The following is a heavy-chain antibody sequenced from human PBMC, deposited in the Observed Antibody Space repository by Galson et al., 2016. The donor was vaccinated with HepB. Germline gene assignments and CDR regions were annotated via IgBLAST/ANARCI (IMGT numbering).Heavy chain of an antibody. V-gene: IGHV3-23*01. CDR1: GFTFSGYV. J-gene: IGHJ4*02. Sequence: SLRLSCAASGFTFSGYVMAWVRLAPGKGLEWVSSVTGDGVVTHYAESVKGRFTITRDNSKNTVYLHMNSLRGADTAIYYCVSPPVGSIWNYPDLWGQGTQVTVSS. D-gene: IGHD1-7*01. CDR2: VTGDGVVT. CDR3: VSPPVGSIWNYPDL.